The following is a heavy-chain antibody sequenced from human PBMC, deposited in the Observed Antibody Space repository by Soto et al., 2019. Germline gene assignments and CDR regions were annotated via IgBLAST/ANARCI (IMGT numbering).Heavy chain of an antibody. Sequence: SETLSLTCNVSGGSVSSGSYYCGWIRQPPGKGLEWIGYIYYTGNPDYNPSLESRVTISKDTSRNQFSLKLSSVTAADTAVYYCARGSRGYYGSGTWFDHWGQGTLVTVSS. J-gene: IGHJ5*02. CDR2: IYYTGNP. D-gene: IGHD3-10*01. CDR1: GGSVSSGSYY. CDR3: ARGSRGYYGSGTWFDH. V-gene: IGHV4-61*01.